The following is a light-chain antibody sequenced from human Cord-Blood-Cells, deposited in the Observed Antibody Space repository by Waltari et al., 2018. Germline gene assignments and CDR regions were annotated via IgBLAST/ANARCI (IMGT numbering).Light chain of an antibody. J-gene: IGLJ3*02. Sequence: QSATPQPASASGPPGQSITISCNGTSSDVGGYNYVSWYQQHPGKAPKLMIYDVSKRPSGVSNRFSGSKSGNTASLTISGLQAEDEADYYCSSYTSSSTWVFGGGTKLTVL. V-gene: IGLV2-14*01. CDR1: SSDVGGYNY. CDR2: DVS. CDR3: SSYTSSSTWV.